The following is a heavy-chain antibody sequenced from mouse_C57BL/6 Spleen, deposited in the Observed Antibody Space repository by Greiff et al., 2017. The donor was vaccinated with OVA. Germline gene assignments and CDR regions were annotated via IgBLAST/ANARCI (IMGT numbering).Heavy chain of an antibody. CDR1: GFTFSDFY. D-gene: IGHD2-12*01. J-gene: IGHJ4*01. V-gene: IGHV7-1*01. CDR2: RRNKANVYTT. Sequence: EVQRVESGGGLVQAGRSLRLSCATSGFTFSDFYMEWVSQAPGKGLEWIAARRNKANVYTTGYSSSVNGRFIVCRDTSQSILYLQMNALRAENTAIYYCARDAHYIIYDAMDYWGQGTSVTVSS. CDR3: ARDAHYIIYDAMDY.